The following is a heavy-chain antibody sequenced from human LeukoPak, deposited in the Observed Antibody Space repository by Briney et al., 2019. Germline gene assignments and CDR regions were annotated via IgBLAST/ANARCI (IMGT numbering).Heavy chain of an antibody. Sequence: GGSLGLSCAASGFTFSSYAMSWVRRAPGKGLEWVSAISGSGGSTYYADSVKGRFTISRDNSKNTLYLQMNSLRAEDTAVYYCAKDVFFWSGYYKGYGMDVWGQGTTVTVSS. V-gene: IGHV3-23*01. CDR3: AKDVFFWSGYYKGYGMDV. D-gene: IGHD3-3*01. J-gene: IGHJ6*02. CDR1: GFTFSSYA. CDR2: ISGSGGST.